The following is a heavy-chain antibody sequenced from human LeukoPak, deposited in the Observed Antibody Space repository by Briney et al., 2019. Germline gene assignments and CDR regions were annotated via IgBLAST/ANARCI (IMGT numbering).Heavy chain of an antibody. Sequence: SETLSLTCTVSGGSISSYYWGWIRQPPGKGLEWIGYIYYSGSTNYNPSLKSRVTISVDTSKNQFSLKLSSVTAADTAVYYCARAPTMVVTSFDYWGQGTLVTVSS. CDR3: ARAPTMVVTSFDY. D-gene: IGHD4-23*01. CDR1: GGSISSYY. J-gene: IGHJ4*02. CDR2: IYYSGST. V-gene: IGHV4-59*01.